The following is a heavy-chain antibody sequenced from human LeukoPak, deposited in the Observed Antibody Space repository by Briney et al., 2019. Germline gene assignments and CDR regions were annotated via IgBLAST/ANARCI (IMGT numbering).Heavy chain of an antibody. CDR2: ISSSSTIM. J-gene: IGHJ3*02. CDR3: ARGAEGSNYYDSSGKGNALDI. D-gene: IGHD3-22*01. Sequence: PGGSLRLSCAASGFTFLSYGINWVRQAPGKGLEWLSYISSSSTIMYYAGSVRGRFTISRDNAKNSLYLQMNTLRHEDTAVLYCARGAEGSNYYDSSGKGNALDIWGQGTMVTVSS. V-gene: IGHV3-48*02. CDR1: GFTFLSYG.